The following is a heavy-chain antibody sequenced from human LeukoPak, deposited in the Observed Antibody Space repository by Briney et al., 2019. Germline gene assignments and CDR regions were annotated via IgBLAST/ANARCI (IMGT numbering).Heavy chain of an antibody. Sequence: ASVKVSCKASGYTFTSYYMHWVRQAPGQGLEWMGIINPSGGSTSYAQKFQGRVTMTRDESTSTAYMELSSLRSEDTAVYYCARARGDYDDYFQHWGQGTLVTVSS. V-gene: IGHV1-46*01. D-gene: IGHD4-17*01. CDR3: ARARGDYDDYFQH. CDR1: GYTFTSYY. J-gene: IGHJ1*01. CDR2: INPSGGST.